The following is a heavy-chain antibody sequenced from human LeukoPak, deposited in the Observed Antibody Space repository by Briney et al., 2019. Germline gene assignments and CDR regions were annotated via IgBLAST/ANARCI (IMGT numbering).Heavy chain of an antibody. CDR2: IKNDGSTT. J-gene: IGHJ4*02. D-gene: IGHD2-2*01. Sequence: GGSLRLSCAASGFTFSSYWMHWVRQPPGKGLVWVSRIKNDGSTTTYADSVKGRFTVSRDNAKNSLYLQMNSLRAEDTAVYYCASGYQLLFSGFDYWGQGTLVTVSS. CDR1: GFTFSSYW. V-gene: IGHV3-74*01. CDR3: ASGYQLLFSGFDY.